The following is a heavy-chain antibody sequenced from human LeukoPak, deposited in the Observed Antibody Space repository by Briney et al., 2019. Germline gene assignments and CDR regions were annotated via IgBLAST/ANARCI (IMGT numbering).Heavy chain of an antibody. D-gene: IGHD2-21*01. J-gene: IGHJ3*01. CDR3: ALIGVVIPPDTYDV. CDR2: ISTSSTYI. CDR1: GFNFSSFI. V-gene: IGHV3-21*01. Sequence: PGGSLRLSCTASGFNFSSFIMNWVRQAPGKGLEWVSSISTSSTYIYYADSVKGRFTISRDNSKKTLYLQMDSLRTEDTAFYYCALIGVVIPPDTYDVWGQGTLVTVSS.